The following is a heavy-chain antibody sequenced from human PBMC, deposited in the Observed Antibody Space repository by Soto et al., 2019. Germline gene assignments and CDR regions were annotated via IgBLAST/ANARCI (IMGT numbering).Heavy chain of an antibody. Sequence: QVQLQESGPGLVKPSETLSLTCTVSGGSISSQYWSWFRQPPGKGLEWIGYIYYSGSISYNPSLKSRLTITGDPPKNQLSQNLNSVTAADTAVYYCAKEGEAASFAPWGQGILVTVSS. D-gene: IGHD6-25*01. V-gene: IGHV4-59*11. CDR2: IYYSGSI. CDR1: GGSISSQY. CDR3: AKEGEAASFAP. J-gene: IGHJ5*02.